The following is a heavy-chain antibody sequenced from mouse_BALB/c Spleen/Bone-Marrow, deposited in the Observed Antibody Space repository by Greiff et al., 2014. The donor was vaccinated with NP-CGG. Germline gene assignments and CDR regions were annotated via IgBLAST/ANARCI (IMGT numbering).Heavy chain of an antibody. CDR2: INSDGGST. J-gene: IGHJ3*01. CDR3: ARHGGYDPFAY. V-gene: IGHV5-2*01. Sequence: DVHLVESGGDLVQPGESLKLSCESNEYEFPSHDMSWVRKTLEKRLELVAAINSDGGSTYYPDTMERRFIISRDNTKKTLYLQMSSLRSEDTALYYCARHGGYDPFAYWGQGTLVTVSA. D-gene: IGHD2-2*01. CDR1: EYEFPSHD.